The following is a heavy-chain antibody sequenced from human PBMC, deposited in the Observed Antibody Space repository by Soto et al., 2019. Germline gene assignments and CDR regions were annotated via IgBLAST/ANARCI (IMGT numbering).Heavy chain of an antibody. V-gene: IGHV1-18*01. Sequence: ASVKVSCKASGYTFTSYGISWVRQAPGQGLEWMGWISAYNGNTNYAQKLQGRVTMTTDTSTSTAYMELRSLRSDDTAVYYCARSMITFGGVIVYFDYWGQGTLVTSPQ. CDR2: ISAYNGNT. J-gene: IGHJ4*02. D-gene: IGHD3-16*02. CDR1: GYTFTSYG. CDR3: ARSMITFGGVIVYFDY.